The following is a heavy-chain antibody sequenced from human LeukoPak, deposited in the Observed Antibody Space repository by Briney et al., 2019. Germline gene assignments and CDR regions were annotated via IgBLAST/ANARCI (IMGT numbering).Heavy chain of an antibody. Sequence: ASVKVSCKASGYTFTSYGISWVRQAPGQGLEWMGWISAYNGNTNYAQKLQGRVTMTTDTSTSTAYMELRSLRSDGTAVYYCARCLTTGYYYYGMDVGGQGTTVTVS. CDR2: ISAYNGNT. CDR1: GYTFTSYG. CDR3: ARCLTTGYYYYGMDV. J-gene: IGHJ6*02. D-gene: IGHD5/OR15-5a*01. V-gene: IGHV1-18*01.